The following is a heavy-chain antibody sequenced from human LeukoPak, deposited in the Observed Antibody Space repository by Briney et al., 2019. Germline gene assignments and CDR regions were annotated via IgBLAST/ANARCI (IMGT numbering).Heavy chain of an antibody. V-gene: IGHV3-72*01. Sequence: PGGSLRLSCAASGFTFSNAWMNWVRQAPGKGLEWVGRIRNKANSYTTEYAASVKGRFIISRDDSKNSLYLQMNSLKTEDTAVYYCARAIRYSSGWYMVDFFDYWGQGTLVTVSS. CDR3: ARAIRYSSGWYMVDFFDY. J-gene: IGHJ4*02. CDR2: IRNKANSYTT. CDR1: GFTFSNAW. D-gene: IGHD6-19*01.